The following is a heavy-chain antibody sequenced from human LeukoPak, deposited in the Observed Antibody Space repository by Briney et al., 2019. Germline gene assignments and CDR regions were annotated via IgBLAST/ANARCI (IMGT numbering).Heavy chain of an antibody. Sequence: SETLSLTCTVSGGPISGYFWSWIRQPPGKGLEWIGYIHDNGRTTYNPSLRSRVTISIDTSKSQFSLKLNSLTTTDTAVYYCAREALGATPGYWGQGTLVTVSS. V-gene: IGHV4-59*01. CDR1: GGPISGYF. CDR2: IHDNGRT. CDR3: AREALGATPGY. D-gene: IGHD1-26*01. J-gene: IGHJ4*02.